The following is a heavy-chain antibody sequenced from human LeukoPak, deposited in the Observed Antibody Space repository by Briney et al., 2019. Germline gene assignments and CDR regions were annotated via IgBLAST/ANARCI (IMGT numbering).Heavy chain of an antibody. CDR2: ISYDGSNK. D-gene: IGHD3-3*01. Sequence: PGGSLRLSCAASGFTFSSYAMPWVRQAPGKGLEWVAVISYDGSNKYYADSVKGRFTISRDNSKNTLYLQMNSLRAEDTAVYYCAARDYDFWSGYYGWFDPWGQGTLVTVSS. V-gene: IGHV3-30-3*01. CDR3: AARDYDFWSGYYGWFDP. J-gene: IGHJ5*02. CDR1: GFTFSSYA.